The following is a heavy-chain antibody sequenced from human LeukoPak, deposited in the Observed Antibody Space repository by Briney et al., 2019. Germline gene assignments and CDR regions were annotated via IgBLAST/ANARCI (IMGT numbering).Heavy chain of an antibody. D-gene: IGHD6-6*01. Sequence: SETLSLTCAVYGGSFSGYYWSWIRQPPRKGLEWIGEINHSGSTNYNPSLTSRVTISVDTSKNQFSLKLSSVTAADTAVYYCARVGVEDLRIELTSIAARPGFDYWGQGTLVTVSS. V-gene: IGHV4-34*01. CDR3: ARVGVEDLRIELTSIAARPGFDY. CDR2: INHSGST. CDR1: GGSFSGYY. J-gene: IGHJ4*02.